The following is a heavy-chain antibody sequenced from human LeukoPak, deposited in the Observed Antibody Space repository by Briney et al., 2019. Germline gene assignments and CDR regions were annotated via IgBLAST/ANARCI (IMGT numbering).Heavy chain of an antibody. V-gene: IGHV4-30-4*01. D-gene: IGHD3-3*01. CDR3: AREFWSGSYSDK. J-gene: IGHJ4*02. CDR2: IYYSGST. CDR1: GGSISSSYYY. Sequence: PSETLSLTCTVSGGSISSSYYYWTWIRQPPGKGLEWIGYIYYSGSTFYNPSLKSRVTISVDTSKNEFSLKLSSVTAADTAVYYCAREFWSGSYSDKWGQGTLVTVSS.